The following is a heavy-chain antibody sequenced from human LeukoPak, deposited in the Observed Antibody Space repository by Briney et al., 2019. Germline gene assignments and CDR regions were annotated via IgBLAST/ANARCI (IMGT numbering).Heavy chain of an antibody. CDR1: GFSINSDY. D-gene: IGHD2-21*01. Sequence: GGSLRLSCTASGFSINSDYMSWVRQAPGKGPEWVSIIYSDRSTYYPESVKGRFTISRDDSKNTLLLQMDSLRVEDTAIYYCARDSAFSSYSNWGQGALVTVSS. V-gene: IGHV3-53*01. CDR3: ARDSAFSSYSN. CDR2: IYSDRST. J-gene: IGHJ1*01.